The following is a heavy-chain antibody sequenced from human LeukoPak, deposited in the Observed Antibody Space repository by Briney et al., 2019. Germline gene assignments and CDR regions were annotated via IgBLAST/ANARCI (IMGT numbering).Heavy chain of an antibody. CDR1: GGSISSYY. D-gene: IGHD6-6*01. CDR2: IYYSGST. Sequence: SETLSLTCTVSGGSISSYYWSWIRQPPGKGLEWIVYIYYSGSTNYIPSLKSRVTISVDTSKNQFSLKLSSVTAADTAVYCCARDPSFAPRLYYFDYWGQGTLVTVSS. V-gene: IGHV4-59*01. J-gene: IGHJ4*02. CDR3: ARDPSFAPRLYYFDY.